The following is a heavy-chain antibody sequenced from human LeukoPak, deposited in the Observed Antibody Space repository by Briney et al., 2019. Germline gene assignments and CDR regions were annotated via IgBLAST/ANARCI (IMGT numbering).Heavy chain of an antibody. CDR2: INSDGSST. CDR1: GFTFSSLW. V-gene: IGHV3-74*03. Sequence: GGSLRLSCAASGFTFSSLWMHWVRQAPGKGLVWVSYINSDGSSTVYADSVEGRFTISRDNAKNTVYLQMNSLSAEDTAVYYCARGGYGSIDYWGQGTLVTVSS. D-gene: IGHD4-17*01. CDR3: ARGGYGSIDY. J-gene: IGHJ4*02.